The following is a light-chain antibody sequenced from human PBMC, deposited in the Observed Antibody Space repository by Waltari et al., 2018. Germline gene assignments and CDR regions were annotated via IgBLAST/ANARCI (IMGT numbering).Light chain of an antibody. CDR2: DVS. V-gene: IGLV2-23*02. CDR3: CSYAGSSTPYV. CDR1: SSAVGSYNL. Sequence: QSALTQPASVSGSPGQSITISCPGTSSAVGSYNLFSWYQQHPGKAPKLMIYDVSKRPSGVSNRFSGSKSGNTASLTISGLQAEDEADYYCCSYAGSSTPYVFGTGTKVTVL. J-gene: IGLJ1*01.